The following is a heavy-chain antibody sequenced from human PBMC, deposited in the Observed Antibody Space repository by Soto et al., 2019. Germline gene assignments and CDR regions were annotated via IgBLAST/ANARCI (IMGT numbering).Heavy chain of an antibody. CDR2: INAGNGNT. CDR1: GYTFTSYA. Sequence: VASVKVSCKASGYTFTSYAMHWVRQAPGQRLEWMGWINAGNGNTKYSQKFQGRVTITRDTSASTAYMELSSLRSEDTAVYYCARDGGLEWLAEDYFDYWGQGTLVTVSS. D-gene: IGHD3-3*01. CDR3: ARDGGLEWLAEDYFDY. V-gene: IGHV1-3*01. J-gene: IGHJ4*02.